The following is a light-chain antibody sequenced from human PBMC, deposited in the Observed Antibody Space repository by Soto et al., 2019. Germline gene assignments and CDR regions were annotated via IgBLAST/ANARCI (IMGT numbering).Light chain of an antibody. Sequence: QSALTQPRSVSGSPGQSVTISCTGTSSDVGGDNYVSWYQQHPGKAPKLMIYAVTKRPSGVPDRFSDSKSGNTASLTISGLQPEDEADYYCCSYSGSVVFGGGTQLTVL. CDR1: SSDVGGDNY. CDR2: AVT. J-gene: IGLJ2*01. CDR3: CSYSGSVV. V-gene: IGLV2-11*01.